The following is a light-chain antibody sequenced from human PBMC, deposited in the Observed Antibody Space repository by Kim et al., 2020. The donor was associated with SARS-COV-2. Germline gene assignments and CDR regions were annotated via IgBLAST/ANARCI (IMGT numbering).Light chain of an antibody. CDR1: QNINNY. V-gene: IGKV1-8*01. CDR2: TST. Sequence: ASTGDRVTITCRASQNINNYLAWYQQKPGKAPKLLIYTSTTLQSGVPSRFSGSGSGTDFSLTISCLRSEDFATYFCQQYYTYPITFGQGTRVEIK. J-gene: IGKJ5*01. CDR3: QQYYTYPIT.